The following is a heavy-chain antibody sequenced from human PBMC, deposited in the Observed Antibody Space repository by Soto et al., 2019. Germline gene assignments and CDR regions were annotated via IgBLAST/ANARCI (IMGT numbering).Heavy chain of an antibody. CDR3: AKARAVSGTYHYYHGMDV. V-gene: IGHV3-30*18. CDR2: ILSDESTK. D-gene: IGHD6-19*01. J-gene: IGHJ6*02. Sequence: QVQLVESGGGVVQPGRSLRLSCAASGFTFSNYGMHWVRQAPGKGLEWVAVILSDESTKNYADYVKGQLTISRDNFKNTVYLQMNSLRVEDTAEYYCAKARAVSGTYHYYHGMDVWGQGTTVTVS. CDR1: GFTFSNYG.